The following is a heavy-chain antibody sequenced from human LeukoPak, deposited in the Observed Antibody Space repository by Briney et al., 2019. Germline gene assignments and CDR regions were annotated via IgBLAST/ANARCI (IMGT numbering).Heavy chain of an antibody. D-gene: IGHD2-15*01. V-gene: IGHV4-59*01. CDR2: IYYSGTT. CDR1: GGSISSYS. CDR3: ARYSEPPRYFDY. J-gene: IGHJ4*02. Sequence: SETLSLTCTVTGGSISSYSWSWIRQPPGKGLEWIGYIYYSGTTTYNPSLKSRVTISVDTSNNQFSLRMTSVTAADTAVYYCARYSEPPRYFDYWGQGTLVTVSS.